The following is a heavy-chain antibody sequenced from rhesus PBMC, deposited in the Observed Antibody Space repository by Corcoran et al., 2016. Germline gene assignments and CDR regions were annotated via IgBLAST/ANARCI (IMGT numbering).Heavy chain of an antibody. J-gene: IGHJ4*01. CDR1: GGSISSSS. D-gene: IGHD6-25*01. CDR2: ISGSSGTT. V-gene: IGHV4-99*01. CDR3: ARHRGGSDLDC. Sequence: QLQLQESGPGLVKPSETLSVTCAVSGGSISSSSWICIRQAPGKGLEYFGYISGSSGTTYYNPSLKSRGTIAKDTSKNQFSLRLSSVTAADTAVYYCARHRGGSDLDCWGQGVLVTVSS.